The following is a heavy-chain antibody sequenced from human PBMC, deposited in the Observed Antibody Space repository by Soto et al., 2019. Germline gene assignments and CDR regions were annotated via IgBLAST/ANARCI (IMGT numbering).Heavy chain of an antibody. V-gene: IGHV3-30*18. Sequence: QVQLVESGGGVVQPGRSLRLSCAASGFTFSSYGMHWVRQAPGKGLEWVAVISYDGSNKYYSDSVKGRFTISRDNSKNTLYLQMNSLIAEDTAVYYCAKGKNQPYRYNWNDSHYGMDVWGQGTTVTVSS. D-gene: IGHD1-1*01. CDR1: GFTFSSYG. CDR2: ISYDGSNK. J-gene: IGHJ6*02. CDR3: AKGKNQPYRYNWNDSHYGMDV.